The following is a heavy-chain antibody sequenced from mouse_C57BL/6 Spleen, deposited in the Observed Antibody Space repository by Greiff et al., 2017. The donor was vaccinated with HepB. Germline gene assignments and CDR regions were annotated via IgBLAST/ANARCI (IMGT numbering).Heavy chain of an antibody. CDR2: IYPGDGDT. CDR1: GYAFSSYW. D-gene: IGHD2-2*01. CDR3: ARRGMVTTFDD. Sequence: QVQLQQSGAELVKPGASVKISCKASGYAFSSYWMNWVKQRPGKGLEWIGQIYPGDGDTNYNGKFKGKATLTADKSSSTAYMQLSSLTSEDSAVYFCARRGMVTTFDDWGQGTTLTVAS. J-gene: IGHJ2*01. V-gene: IGHV1-80*01.